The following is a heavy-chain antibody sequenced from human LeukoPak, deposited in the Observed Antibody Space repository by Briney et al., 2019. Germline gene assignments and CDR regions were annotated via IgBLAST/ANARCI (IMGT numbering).Heavy chain of an antibody. V-gene: IGHV1-69*05. J-gene: IGHJ4*02. CDR3: ARSSVGSGWYGMGY. CDR1: GGTFSTYA. D-gene: IGHD6-19*01. Sequence: SVKVSCKASGGTFSTYAVSWVRQAPGQGLEWMGRIIPVFGTVNYAQKFQGRVTITTDESTSTVYMELSSLRSEDTAVYYCARSSVGSGWYGMGYWGQGTLVSVSS. CDR2: IIPVFGTV.